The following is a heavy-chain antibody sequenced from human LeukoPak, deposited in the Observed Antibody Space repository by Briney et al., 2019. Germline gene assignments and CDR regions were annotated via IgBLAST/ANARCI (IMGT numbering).Heavy chain of an antibody. CDR2: IYPGDSDT. Sequence: GESLKISCKGSGYSFTSYWIGWVRQMPGKGLEWMGTIYPGDSDTRYSPSFQGQVTISADKSISTAYLQWSSLKASDTAMYYCASHGPAYDSSGYYDAFDIWGQGTMVTVSS. J-gene: IGHJ3*02. CDR3: ASHGPAYDSSGYYDAFDI. CDR1: GYSFTSYW. V-gene: IGHV5-51*01. D-gene: IGHD3-22*01.